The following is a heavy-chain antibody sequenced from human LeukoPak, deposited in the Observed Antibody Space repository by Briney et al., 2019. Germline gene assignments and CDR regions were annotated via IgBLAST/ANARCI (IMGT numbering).Heavy chain of an antibody. CDR1: GFTFSSYW. Sequence: GGSLRLSCVASGFTFSSYWMTWGRQAPGKGLEWVANIKQDGSEKYYVDSVKGRFTISRDNAKNSLYLQMNSLRAEDTAVYYCARGFADFVWGSYPSSYWGQGILVTVSS. D-gene: IGHD3-16*02. CDR3: ARGFADFVWGSYPSSY. CDR2: IKQDGSEK. V-gene: IGHV3-7*03. J-gene: IGHJ4*02.